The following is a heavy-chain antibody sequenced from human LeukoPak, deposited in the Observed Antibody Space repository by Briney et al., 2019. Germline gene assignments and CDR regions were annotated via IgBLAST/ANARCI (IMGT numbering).Heavy chain of an antibody. CDR3: ARAARGYSYAYLPY. CDR2: ISAYDGNT. D-gene: IGHD5-18*01. J-gene: IGHJ4*02. V-gene: IGHV1-18*01. CDR1: GYTFSSYG. Sequence: ASVKVSCKASGYTFSSYGISWVRQAPGQGLEWMGWISAYDGNTDYAQNLQGRVTMTTDTSTSTAYMELRSLRSDDTAVYYCARAARGYSYAYLPYWGQGTLVTVSS.